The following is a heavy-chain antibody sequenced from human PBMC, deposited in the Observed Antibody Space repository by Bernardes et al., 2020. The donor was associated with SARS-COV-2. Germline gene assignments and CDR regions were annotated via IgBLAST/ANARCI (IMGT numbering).Heavy chain of an antibody. D-gene: IGHD6-19*01. V-gene: IGHV1-3*01. CDR3: AGAAADSSGWYPSNWYYYYGMDV. J-gene: IGHJ6*02. CDR1: GYTFTSYA. Sequence: ASVKVSCKASGYTFTSYAMHWVRQAPGQRLEWMGWINAGNGNTKYSQKFQGRVTITRDTSASTAYMELSSLRSEDTAVYYCAGAAADSSGWYPSNWYYYYGMDVWGQGTTVTVSS. CDR2: INAGNGNT.